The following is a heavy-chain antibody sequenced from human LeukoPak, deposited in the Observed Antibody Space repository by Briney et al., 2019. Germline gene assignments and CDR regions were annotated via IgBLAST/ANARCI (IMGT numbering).Heavy chain of an antibody. CDR1: GFTFSSYG. CDR2: IRYDGSNK. D-gene: IGHD2-2*01. Sequence: GGSLRLSCAASGFTFSSYGMHWVRQAPGKGLEWVAFIRYDGSNKYYADSVKGRFTISRDNSKNTLYLQMNSLRAEDTAVYYCAKEARGDIVVVPAKTGRFLECLDYWGQGTLVTVSS. CDR3: AKEARGDIVVVPAKTGRFLECLDY. V-gene: IGHV3-30*02. J-gene: IGHJ4*02.